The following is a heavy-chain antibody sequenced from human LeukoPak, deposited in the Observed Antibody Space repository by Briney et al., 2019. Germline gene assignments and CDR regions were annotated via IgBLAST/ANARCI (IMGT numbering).Heavy chain of an antibody. Sequence: SETLSLTCAVYGGSFSGYYWSWIRQPPGKGLEWIGEINHSGSTNYNPSLKSRVTISVDTSKNQFSLKLSSVTAADTAVYFCARTSIAVAGHDAFDIWGQGTMVTVSS. V-gene: IGHV4-34*01. CDR2: INHSGST. CDR3: ARTSIAVAGHDAFDI. D-gene: IGHD6-19*01. J-gene: IGHJ3*02. CDR1: GGSFSGYY.